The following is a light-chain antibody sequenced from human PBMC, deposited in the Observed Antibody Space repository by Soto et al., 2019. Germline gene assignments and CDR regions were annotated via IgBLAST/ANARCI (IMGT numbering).Light chain of an antibody. CDR2: SDN. CDR3: AAWDDSLMGV. CDR1: FSNIGSNS. Sequence: QAVVTQPPSASGTPGQRVTISCSGSFSNIGSNSVNWYQQLPGTAPKLLIYSDNQRPSGVPDRFSGSKSGTSASLAISGLLSEEEADYYCAAWDDSLMGVFGGGTKLTVL. V-gene: IGLV1-44*01. J-gene: IGLJ3*02.